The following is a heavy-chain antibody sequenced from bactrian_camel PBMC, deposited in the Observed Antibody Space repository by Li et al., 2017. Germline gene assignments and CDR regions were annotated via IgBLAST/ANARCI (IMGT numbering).Heavy chain of an antibody. CDR2: IDSNGRT. J-gene: IGHJ4*01. Sequence: HVQLVESGGGSVQAGGSLRLSCVASGYAFSSVCMGWFRQAPGKEREGVAGIDSNGRTTYGDPENGRFIISKDNAKNTLYLQMNSLKPEDAAMYYCAADRTCASLKSGTIDSRSQGTQVTVS. CDR1: GYAFSSVC. D-gene: IGHD3*01. V-gene: IGHV3S26*01.